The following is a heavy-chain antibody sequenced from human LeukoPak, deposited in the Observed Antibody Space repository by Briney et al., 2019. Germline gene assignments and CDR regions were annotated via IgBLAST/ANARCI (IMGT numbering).Heavy chain of an antibody. CDR1: GFTFSSYG. J-gene: IGHJ6*02. CDR3: ARVFEVRGYHYYYGMDV. D-gene: IGHD3-10*01. Sequence: PGRSLRLSCAASGFTFSSYGMHWVRQAPGKGLEWVAVIWYDGSNKYYADSVKGRFTISRDNSKNTLYLQMNSLRAEDTAVYYCARVFEVRGYHYYYGMDVWGQGTTVTVSS. CDR2: IWYDGSNK. V-gene: IGHV3-33*01.